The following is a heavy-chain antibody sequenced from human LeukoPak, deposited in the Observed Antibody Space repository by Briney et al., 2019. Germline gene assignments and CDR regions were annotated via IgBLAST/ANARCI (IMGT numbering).Heavy chain of an antibody. CDR3: ARGGATVGTYFDY. V-gene: IGHV4-59*01. J-gene: IGHJ4*02. Sequence: SETLSLTCTVSGGSISSYYWSWIRQPPGKGLEWIGYIYYSGSTNYNPSLKSRVTISVDTSKNQFSLKLSSVTAADTAVYYCARGGATVGTYFDYWGQGTLVTVSS. CDR2: IYYSGST. D-gene: IGHD6-13*01. CDR1: GGSISSYY.